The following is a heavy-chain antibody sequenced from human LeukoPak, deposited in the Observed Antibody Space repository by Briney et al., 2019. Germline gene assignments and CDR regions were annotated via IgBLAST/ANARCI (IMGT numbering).Heavy chain of an antibody. CDR1: GFNFRDHW. J-gene: IGHJ4*02. CDR3: ARDWVTVTTTLADY. CDR2: IKNDGSET. Sequence: GGSLRLSCAVSGFNFRDHWMDWVRQAPGKGLEWVGHIKNDGSETYYLDSLKGRFSISRDNTNNALYLQMNSLRVEDTAVYYCARDWVTVTTTLADYWGQGTLVTVSS. D-gene: IGHD4-11*01. V-gene: IGHV3-7*03.